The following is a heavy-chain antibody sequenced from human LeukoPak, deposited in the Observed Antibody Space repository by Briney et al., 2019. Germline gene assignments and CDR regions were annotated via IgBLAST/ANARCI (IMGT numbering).Heavy chain of an antibody. J-gene: IGHJ4*02. CDR3: AREGCSGGSCYFDY. CDR2: VSGDGGTT. Sequence: KPGGSLRLSCSASGFTFSSYSMHWVRQAPGKGLEYVSAVSGDGGTTRYADSVKGRFTIPRDNAKNSLYLQMNSLRAEDTAVYYCAREGCSGGSCYFDYWGQGTLVTVSS. CDR1: GFTFSSYS. V-gene: IGHV3-64*04. D-gene: IGHD2-15*01.